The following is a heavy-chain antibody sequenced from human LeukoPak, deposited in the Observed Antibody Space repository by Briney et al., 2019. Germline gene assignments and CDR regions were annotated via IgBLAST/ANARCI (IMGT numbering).Heavy chain of an antibody. V-gene: IGHV1-69*01. Sequence: SVKVSCKASGGTFSSYAISWVRQAPGQGLEWMGGIIPILGTANYAQKFQGRVTITADESTSTAYMELSSLRSEDTAVYYCARDPPSSYYDSSGYLDYWGQGTLVTVSS. CDR2: IIPILGTA. CDR1: GGTFSSYA. D-gene: IGHD3-22*01. CDR3: ARDPPSSYYDSSGYLDY. J-gene: IGHJ4*02.